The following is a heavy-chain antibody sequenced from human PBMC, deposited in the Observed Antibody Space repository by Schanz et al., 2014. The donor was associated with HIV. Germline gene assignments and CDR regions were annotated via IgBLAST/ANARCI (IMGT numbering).Heavy chain of an antibody. J-gene: IGHJ4*02. V-gene: IGHV3-NL1*01. CDR3: ARASGWRSFDY. CDR2: IYTSGST. Sequence: QVQLVESGGGVVQPGRSLRLSCAASGFTFSSYGMHWVRQAPGKGLEWVSLIYTSGSTFYADSVKGRFTISRDNSKNTLYLLMNSLRAEDTAVYYCARASGWRSFDYWGQGTLVTVSS. CDR1: GFTFSSYG. D-gene: IGHD6-19*01.